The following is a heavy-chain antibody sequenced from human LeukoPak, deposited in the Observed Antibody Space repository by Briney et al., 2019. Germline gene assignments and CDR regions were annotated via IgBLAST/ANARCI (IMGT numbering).Heavy chain of an antibody. CDR2: ISGSGGST. J-gene: IGHJ4*02. V-gene: IGHV3-23*01. Sequence: GGSLGLSCAASGFTFSSYAMSWVRQAPGKGLEWVSAISGSGGSTYYADSVKGRFTISRDNSKNTLYLQMNSLRAEDTAVYYCAATDTMIVVEIDYWGQGTLVTVSS. CDR3: AATDTMIVVEIDY. D-gene: IGHD3-22*01. CDR1: GFTFSSYA.